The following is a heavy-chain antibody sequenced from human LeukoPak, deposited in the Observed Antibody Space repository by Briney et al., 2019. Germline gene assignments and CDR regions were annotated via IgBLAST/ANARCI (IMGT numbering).Heavy chain of an antibody. CDR3: ARGEPYSGSYLVDY. CDR2: IRYDGSNK. Sequence: TGGSLRLSCAASGFTFSSYGMHWVRQAPGKGLEWVAFIRYDGSNKYYADSVKGRFTISRDNSKNTLYLQMNSLRAEDTAVYYCARGEPYSGSYLVDYWGQGTLVTVSS. CDR1: GFTFSSYG. D-gene: IGHD1-26*01. V-gene: IGHV3-30*02. J-gene: IGHJ4*02.